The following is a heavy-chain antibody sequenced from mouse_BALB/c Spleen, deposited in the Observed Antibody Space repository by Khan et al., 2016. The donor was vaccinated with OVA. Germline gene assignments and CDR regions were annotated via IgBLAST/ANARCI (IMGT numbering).Heavy chain of an antibody. D-gene: IGHD1-2*01. CDR3: ASSCGYLGFAY. CDR1: DYSITSGYY. Sequence: EVQLQESGPGLVKPSQSLSLTCSVTDYSITSGYYWNWIRQFPGNKLEWMAYINYDGNINYNPSLKNRISITRDTSKNQFFLKLDSVTTEDTATYFCASSCGYLGFAYWGQGTLVTVSA. CDR2: INYDGNI. V-gene: IGHV3-6*02. J-gene: IGHJ3*01.